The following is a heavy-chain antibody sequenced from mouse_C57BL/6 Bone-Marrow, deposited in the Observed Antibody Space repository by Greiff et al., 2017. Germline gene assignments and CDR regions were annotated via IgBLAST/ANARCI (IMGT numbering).Heavy chain of an antibody. J-gene: IGHJ2*01. Sequence: VQLQQSGPELVKPGASVKISCKASGYTFTDYYMNWVKQSHGKSLEWIGDINPNNGGTSYNQKFKGKATLTVDKSSSTAYMELRSLTSEDSAVYYCARSADYCSIYYFDYWGQGTTLTVSS. CDR1: GYTFTDYY. CDR3: ARSADYCSIYYFDY. D-gene: IGHD1-1*01. V-gene: IGHV1-26*01. CDR2: INPNNGGT.